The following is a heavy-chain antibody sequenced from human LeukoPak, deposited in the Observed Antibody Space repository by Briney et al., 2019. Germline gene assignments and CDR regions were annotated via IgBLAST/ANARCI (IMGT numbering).Heavy chain of an antibody. D-gene: IGHD3-10*01. CDR2: INGDGSSL. Sequence: PGGSLRLSCAASGLTSNTCWMHWARQVPGKGLVWVARINGDGSSLSYADSVEGRFTISRDNAKNTLYLQMSSLRVEDTGVYYCARGRGPYGWFDPWGQGTLVTVSS. J-gene: IGHJ5*02. CDR1: GLTSNTCW. V-gene: IGHV3-74*01. CDR3: ARGRGPYGWFDP.